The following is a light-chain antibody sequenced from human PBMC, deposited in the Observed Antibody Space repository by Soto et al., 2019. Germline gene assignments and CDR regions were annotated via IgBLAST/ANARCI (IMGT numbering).Light chain of an antibody. CDR1: QSISTE. CDR2: SAS. J-gene: IGKJ2*01. CDR3: QQGHNWPLT. V-gene: IGKV3-15*01. Sequence: EIAMTQSPATLSVSPGERATLSCRASQSISTELAWYQQIPGQPPRLIIYSASTRATGVPARFTGSGSGSEFTLTISGLQSEDFAIYYCQQGHNWPLTFGQGTRLEI.